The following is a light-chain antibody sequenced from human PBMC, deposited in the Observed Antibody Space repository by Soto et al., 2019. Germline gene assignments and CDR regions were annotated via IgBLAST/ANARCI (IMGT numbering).Light chain of an antibody. CDR3: QQSYSTPWA. V-gene: IGKV1-39*01. J-gene: IGKJ1*01. CDR2: AAS. CDR1: QRISTY. Sequence: DIQMTQSPSSLSASVGDRVTITCRASQRISTYLNWYQHKPGKAPKLLIYAASSLQSGVPSRFSGSGVGTDFTLTISSLQPEDFAAYYCQQSYSTPWAFGQETKVEIK.